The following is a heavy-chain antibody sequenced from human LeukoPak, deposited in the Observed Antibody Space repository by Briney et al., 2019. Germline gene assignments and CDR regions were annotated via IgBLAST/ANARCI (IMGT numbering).Heavy chain of an antibody. CDR1: GGSISSYY. J-gene: IGHJ6*04. V-gene: IGHV4-59*01. CDR3: ARESGYYGSGSYYGDYYGMDV. CDR2: IYSSGSP. D-gene: IGHD3-10*01. Sequence: PSETLSLTCTVSGGSISSYYWSWIRPPPGKGMEWIGCIYSSGSPNYNPSLKRRVTISVDTSKDPFSLKLSSVTAANTAVYYCARESGYYGSGSYYGDYYGMDVWGKGTTVTVSS.